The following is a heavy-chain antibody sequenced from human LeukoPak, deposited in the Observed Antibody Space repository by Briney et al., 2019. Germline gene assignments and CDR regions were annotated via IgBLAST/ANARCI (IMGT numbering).Heavy chain of an antibody. J-gene: IGHJ4*02. Sequence: GGSLRLSCAASGFTFSSYAMHWVRQAPGKGLEWVAVIWYDGSNKYYADSVKGRFTISRDHSKNTLYLQMKSLRAEDTAVYYCARELEIAVAGTLGYWGQGTLVAVSS. CDR3: ARELEIAVAGTLGY. CDR2: IWYDGSNK. CDR1: GFTFSSYA. D-gene: IGHD6-19*01. V-gene: IGHV3-33*01.